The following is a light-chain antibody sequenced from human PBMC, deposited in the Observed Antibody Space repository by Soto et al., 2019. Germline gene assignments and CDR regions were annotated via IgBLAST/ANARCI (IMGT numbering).Light chain of an antibody. CDR1: QSVSSY. CDR2: DAS. CDR3: QQRSNLPPIYP. V-gene: IGKV3-11*01. Sequence: EIVLTQSPATLSLSPGERATLSCRASQSVSSYLAWYQQKPGQAPRLLSYDASNRATGIPARFSGSGSGTDFTLTISSLEPEDFAVYYCQQRSNLPPIYPFGQGTKLEI. J-gene: IGKJ2*01.